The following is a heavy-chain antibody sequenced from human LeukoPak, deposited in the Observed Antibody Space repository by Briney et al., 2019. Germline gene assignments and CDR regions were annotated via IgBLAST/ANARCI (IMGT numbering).Heavy chain of an antibody. CDR3: ARDPLSSSWPRRYYFDY. V-gene: IGHV3-48*02. J-gene: IGHJ4*02. D-gene: IGHD6-13*01. CDR1: GFTFSSYE. CDR2: ISSSSNSI. Sequence: QPGGSLRLSCAASGFTFSSYEMNWVRQAPGKGLEWVSYISSSSNSIYYADSVKGRFTISRDNAKNSLHLQMNSLRDEDTAVYYCARDPLSSSWPRRYYFDYWGQGTLVTVSS.